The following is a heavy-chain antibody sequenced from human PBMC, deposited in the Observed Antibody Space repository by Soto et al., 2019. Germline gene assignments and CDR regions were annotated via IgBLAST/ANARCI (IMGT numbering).Heavy chain of an antibody. J-gene: IGHJ5*02. Sequence: ASVKVSCKASGYTFTSYAMHWVRQAPGQRLEWMGWINAGNGNTKYSQKFQGRVTITRDTSASTAYMELSSLRSEDTAVYYCARVPLRYNCFDPWGQGTLVTVSS. D-gene: IGHD4-17*01. CDR1: GYTFTSYA. V-gene: IGHV1-3*01. CDR3: ARVPLRYNCFDP. CDR2: INAGNGNT.